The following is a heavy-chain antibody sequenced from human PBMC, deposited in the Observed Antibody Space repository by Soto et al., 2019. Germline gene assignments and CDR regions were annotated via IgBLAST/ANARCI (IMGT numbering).Heavy chain of an antibody. CDR2: ISAYNGNT. J-gene: IGHJ4*02. CDR3: ERGVRSSTYFDGFDY. V-gene: IGHV1-18*04. D-gene: IGHD3-9*01. CDR1: GYTFTSYG. Sequence: GASVKVSCKDSGYTFTSYGISWVRQAPGQGLEWMGWISAYNGNTNYAQKLQGRVTMTTDTSTSTAYMELRSLRSDDTAVYYCERGVRSSTYFDGFDYWGQGTLVTVSS.